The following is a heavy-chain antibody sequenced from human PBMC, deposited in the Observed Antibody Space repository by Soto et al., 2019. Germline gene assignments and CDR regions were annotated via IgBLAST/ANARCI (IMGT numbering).Heavy chain of an antibody. Sequence: GGSLRLSCAASGFTFSSYGMHWVRQAPGKGLEWVAVISYDGSNNYYADSVKGRFTISRDNSKNTLYLQMDSLRAEDTAVYYCAKDVTSHTGRRYYFGMDVWGQGTTVTVS. D-gene: IGHD2-2*02. J-gene: IGHJ6*02. V-gene: IGHV3-30*18. CDR1: GFTFSSYG. CDR3: AKDVTSHTGRRYYFGMDV. CDR2: ISYDGSNN.